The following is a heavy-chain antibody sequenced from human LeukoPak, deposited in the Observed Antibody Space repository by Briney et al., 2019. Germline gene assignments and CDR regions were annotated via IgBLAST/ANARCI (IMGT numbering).Heavy chain of an antibody. V-gene: IGHV1-18*01. CDR3: ARGNYDILTGWYDY. Sequence: GASVKVSCKASGYTFTSYGISWVRQAPGQGLEWMGWISAYNGNTNYAQKFQGRVTMTRNTSISTAYMELSSLRSEDTAVYYCARGNYDILTGWYDYWGQGTLVTVSS. CDR1: GYTFTSYG. CDR2: ISAYNGNT. J-gene: IGHJ4*02. D-gene: IGHD3-9*01.